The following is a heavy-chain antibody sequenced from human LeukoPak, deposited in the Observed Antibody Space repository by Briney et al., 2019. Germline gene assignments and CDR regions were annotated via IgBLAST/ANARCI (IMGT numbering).Heavy chain of an antibody. CDR2: INPNSGGT. Sequence: ASVKVSCKASGYTFTGYYMHWVRQAPGQGLEWMGWINPNSGGTNYAQKFQGRVTMTRDTSISTAYMELSRLRSDDTAVYYCATTIAAAGVHEFYFDYWGQGTPVTVSS. CDR1: GYTFTGYY. V-gene: IGHV1-2*02. J-gene: IGHJ4*02. CDR3: ATTIAAAGVHEFYFDY. D-gene: IGHD6-13*01.